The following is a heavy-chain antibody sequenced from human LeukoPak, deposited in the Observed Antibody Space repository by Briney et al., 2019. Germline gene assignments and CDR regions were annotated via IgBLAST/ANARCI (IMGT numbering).Heavy chain of an antibody. CDR2: IYYSGST. D-gene: IGHD3-10*01. CDR1: GGSISSYY. CDR3: ARGPYGSFDY. Sequence: SETLSLTCTVSGGSISSYYWSWIRQPPGKGLEWIGYIYYSGSTNYNPSLKSRVTISVDTSKNQFSLQLNSVTPEDTAVYYCARGPYGSFDYWGQGTLVTVSS. J-gene: IGHJ4*02. V-gene: IGHV4-59*12.